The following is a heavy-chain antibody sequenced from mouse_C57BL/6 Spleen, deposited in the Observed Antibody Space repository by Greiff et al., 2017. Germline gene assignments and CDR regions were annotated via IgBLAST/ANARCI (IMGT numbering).Heavy chain of an antibody. V-gene: IGHV1-26*01. Sequence: VQLQQSGPELVKPGASVKISCKASGYTFTDYYMNWVKQSHGKSLEWIGDINPNNGGTSYNQKFKGKATLTVDKSSSTAYMELRSLTSEDSAVYYCARLSNYDYAMDYWGQGTSVTVSS. D-gene: IGHD2-5*01. J-gene: IGHJ4*01. CDR3: ARLSNYDYAMDY. CDR1: GYTFTDYY. CDR2: INPNNGGT.